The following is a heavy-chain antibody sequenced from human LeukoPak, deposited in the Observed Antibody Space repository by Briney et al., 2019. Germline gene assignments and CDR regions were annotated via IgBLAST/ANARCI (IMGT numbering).Heavy chain of an antibody. Sequence: VASVKVSCKASGYTFTSYGISWVRQAPGQGVEWMGWISAYNGNTNYAQKLQGRVTMTTDTSTSTAYMELRSLRSDDTAVYYCARQSPQSRIAVAGNFDYWGQGTLVTVSS. D-gene: IGHD6-19*01. CDR1: GYTFTSYG. J-gene: IGHJ4*02. V-gene: IGHV1-18*01. CDR3: ARQSPQSRIAVAGNFDY. CDR2: ISAYNGNT.